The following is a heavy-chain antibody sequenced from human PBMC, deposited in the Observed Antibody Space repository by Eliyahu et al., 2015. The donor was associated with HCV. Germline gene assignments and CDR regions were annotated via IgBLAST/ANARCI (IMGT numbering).Heavy chain of an antibody. CDR3: ARQGRYSSGWCDY. J-gene: IGHJ4*02. V-gene: IGHV4-39*01. CDR1: GGSISSSSYY. Sequence: QLQLQESGPGLVKPSETLSLTCXVSGGSISSSSYYWGWXXQPPGKGLEWIGSIYCSGSTYYNPSLKSRVTISVDTSKNQFSLKLSSVTAADTAVYYCARQGRYSSGWCDYWGQGTLVTVSS. CDR2: IYCSGST. D-gene: IGHD6-19*01.